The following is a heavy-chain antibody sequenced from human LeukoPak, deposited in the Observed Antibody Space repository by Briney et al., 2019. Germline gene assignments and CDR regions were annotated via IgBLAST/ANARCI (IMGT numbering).Heavy chain of an antibody. V-gene: IGHV4-39*07. CDR2: IHYSGST. CDR1: GGSISSSNYY. CDR3: AGLDYGDYVFLDY. J-gene: IGHJ4*02. D-gene: IGHD4-17*01. Sequence: ASETLSLTCTVSGGSISSSNYYWGWIRQPPGKGLEWIGTIHYSGSTYYNPSLKSRVTISVDTSKNQFSLKLSSVTAADTAVYYCAGLDYGDYVFLDYWGQGTLVTVSS.